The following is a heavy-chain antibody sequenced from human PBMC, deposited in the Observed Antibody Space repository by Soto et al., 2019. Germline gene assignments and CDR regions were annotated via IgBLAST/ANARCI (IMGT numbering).Heavy chain of an antibody. Sequence: QVQLQESGPGLVKPSQTLSLTCTVSGGSISSGDYYWSWIRQPPGKGLGWIGYIYYSGSTYYNPSLKSRVTISVDTSKNQFSLKLSSVTAADTAVYYCARVNWLVGAKRRAFDIWGQGTMVTVSS. D-gene: IGHD1-26*01. J-gene: IGHJ3*02. CDR3: ARVNWLVGAKRRAFDI. CDR1: GGSISSGDYY. CDR2: IYYSGST. V-gene: IGHV4-30-4*01.